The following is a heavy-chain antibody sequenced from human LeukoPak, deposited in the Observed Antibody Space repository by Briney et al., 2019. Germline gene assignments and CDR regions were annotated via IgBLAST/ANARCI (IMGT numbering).Heavy chain of an antibody. CDR2: ISYDGSNK. CDR3: AKFPSFTIAAAGNSVY. CDR1: GFTFSSYG. J-gene: IGHJ4*02. V-gene: IGHV3-30*18. Sequence: GGSLRLSCAASGFTFSSYGMHWVRQAPGKGLEWVAVISYDGSNKYYADSVKGRFTISTDNSKNTLYLQMNSLRAEDTAVYYCAKFPSFTIAAAGNSVYWGQGTLVTVSS. D-gene: IGHD6-13*01.